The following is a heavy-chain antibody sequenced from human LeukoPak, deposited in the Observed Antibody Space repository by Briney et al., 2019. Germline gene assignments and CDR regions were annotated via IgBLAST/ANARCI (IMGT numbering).Heavy chain of an antibody. CDR1: GYTFTSYA. J-gene: IGHJ3*02. CDR3: ARDVRRTYYYELTPVI. CDR2: INTNTGNP. V-gene: IGHV7-4-1*02. D-gene: IGHD3-22*01. Sequence: GASVKVSCKASGYTFTSYAMNWVRQAPGQGLEWMGWINTNTGNPTYAQGFTGRFVFSLDTSLSTAYLQISSLKAEDTAVYYCARDVRRTYYYELTPVIWGQGTMVTVSS.